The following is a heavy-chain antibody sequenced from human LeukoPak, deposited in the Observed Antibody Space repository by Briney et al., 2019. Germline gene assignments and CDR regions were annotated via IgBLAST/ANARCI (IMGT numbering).Heavy chain of an antibody. D-gene: IGHD6-6*01. CDR1: GYTFTGYY. J-gene: IGHJ4*02. CDR3: ARLSSRPKPPKGDY. V-gene: IGHV1-2*02. Sequence: GASVKVSCKASGYTFTGYYMHWVRQAPGQGLEWMGWINPNSGGTNYAQKFQGRVTMTRDTSISTAYMELSRLRSDDTAVYYCARLSSRPKPPKGDYWGQGILVTVSS. CDR2: INPNSGGT.